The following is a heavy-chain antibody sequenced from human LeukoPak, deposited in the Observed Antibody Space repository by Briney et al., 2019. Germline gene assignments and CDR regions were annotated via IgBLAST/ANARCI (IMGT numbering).Heavy chain of an antibody. D-gene: IGHD6-13*01. Sequence: GGSLRLSCAASGFIFSSYAMSWVRQAAGKELEWVSSISASGGNTYRADSVKGRFTISRDNSKNTLYLQMNSLRAEDTAVYYCAKDHGAAAAAFDYWGQGTLVTVSS. J-gene: IGHJ4*02. CDR1: GFIFSSYA. CDR3: AKDHGAAAAAFDY. V-gene: IGHV3-23*01. CDR2: ISASGGNT.